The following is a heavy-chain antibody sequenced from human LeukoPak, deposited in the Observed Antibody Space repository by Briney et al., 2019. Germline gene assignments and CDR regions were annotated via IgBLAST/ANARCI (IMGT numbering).Heavy chain of an antibody. J-gene: IGHJ4*02. CDR3: VRDFVGPVDS. CDR1: GFIVSNYW. V-gene: IGHV3-74*01. Sequence: GGSLRLSCAASGFIVSNYWMHCVRQAPGKGRVWVSRINEDGSRANHADNVRGRFTISRDSGMNTLYLQMNSLGAEDTAGYFCVRDFVGPVDSWGQGTQVTVSS. CDR2: INEDGSRA. D-gene: IGHD2-21*01.